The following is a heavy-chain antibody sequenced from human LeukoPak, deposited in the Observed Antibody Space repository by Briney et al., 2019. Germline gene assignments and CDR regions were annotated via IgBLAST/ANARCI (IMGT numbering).Heavy chain of an antibody. J-gene: IGHJ4*02. CDR1: GYTFSSYV. CDR2: INADNGNT. CDR3: AREAARLFDY. Sequence: GASVKVSCKASGYTFSSYVMHWVRQAPGQRLEWMGWINADNGNTKYSQNFQGRVTITRDTSTSTAYMELSSLRFEDTAVYYCAREAARLFDYWGQGTLVTVSS. V-gene: IGHV1-3*01. D-gene: IGHD6-6*01.